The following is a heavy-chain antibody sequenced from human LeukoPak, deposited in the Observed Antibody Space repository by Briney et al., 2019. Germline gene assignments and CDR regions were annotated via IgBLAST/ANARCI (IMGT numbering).Heavy chain of an antibody. CDR2: IYYSGST. CDR3: AREALGYCGGGNCYRFDK. Sequence: SETLSLTCSVSGGSISRGGYYWNWLRQHPGKGLEWIGYIYYSGSTYHSPSLKSRVTISLDTSKNQFSLTLNSVTAADTAVYYCAREALGYCGGGNCYRFDKWGQGTLVAVSS. CDR1: GGSISRGGYY. D-gene: IGHD2-15*01. V-gene: IGHV4-31*03. J-gene: IGHJ4*02.